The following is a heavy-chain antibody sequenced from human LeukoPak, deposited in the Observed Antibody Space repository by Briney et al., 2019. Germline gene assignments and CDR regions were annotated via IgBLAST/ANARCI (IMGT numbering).Heavy chain of an antibody. V-gene: IGHV4-34*01. CDR1: GGSFSGYY. J-gene: IGHJ4*02. D-gene: IGHD1-7*01. CDR2: INHSGST. Sequence: SETLSLTSAVYGGSFSGYYWSWIRQPPGKGLEWIGEINHSGSTNYNPSLKSRVTISVDTSKNQFSLKLSSVTAADTAVYYCARRRTIITGTTLRYFDYWGQGTLVTVSS. CDR3: ARRRTIITGTTLRYFDY.